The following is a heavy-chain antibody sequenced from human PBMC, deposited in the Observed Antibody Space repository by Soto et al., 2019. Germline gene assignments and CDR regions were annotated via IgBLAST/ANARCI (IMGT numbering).Heavy chain of an antibody. J-gene: IGHJ4*02. CDR2: INCRGDYT. D-gene: IGHD5-18*01. Sequence: GGSLRLSCAASGFMFRTFAMSWFRQAPGKGLEWVSAINCRGDYTDYADSVKGRFTISRDNSKNTLYLQMNSVRAEDTAGYYCAGPGYSSQDYWGQGTQVTVSS. CDR3: AGPGYSSQDY. CDR1: GFMFRTFA. V-gene: IGHV3-23*01.